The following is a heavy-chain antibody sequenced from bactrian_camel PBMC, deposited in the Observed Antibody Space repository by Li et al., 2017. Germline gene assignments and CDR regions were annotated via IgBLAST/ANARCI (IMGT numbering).Heavy chain of an antibody. CDR2: IDTDGST. CDR1: GYTLSGFC. V-gene: IGHV3S26*01. D-gene: IGHD4*01. Sequence: HVQLVESGGGSVQAGGSLRLSCAASGYTLSGFCMGWVRQAPGKGREGVAAIDTDGSTSYADSVKGRFTISQDNAKNMVYLHMTSLKPEDTGVYYCVRDYKSGDYRDDFGYWGQGTQVTVS. CDR3: VRDYKSGDYRDDFGY. J-gene: IGHJ6*01.